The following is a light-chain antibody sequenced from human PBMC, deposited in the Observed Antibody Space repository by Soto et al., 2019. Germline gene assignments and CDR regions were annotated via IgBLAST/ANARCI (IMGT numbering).Light chain of an antibody. V-gene: IGKV3-15*01. J-gene: IGKJ4*01. CDR1: QSISSN. CDR2: GAS. CDR3: QQYNNWPLT. Sequence: EIVMTQSPATLSVSPGERATLSCRASQSISSNLAWYQQKPGQAPRLLIYGASTRATGIPARFSGSGSGTEFTLTISSLQSEDFAVYYCQQYNNWPLTFGGRTKVQLK.